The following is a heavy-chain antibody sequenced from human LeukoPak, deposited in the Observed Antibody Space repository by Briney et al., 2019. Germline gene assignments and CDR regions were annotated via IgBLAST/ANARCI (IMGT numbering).Heavy chain of an antibody. CDR3: ARVGPLWFGELFTPLPYYYYYGMDV. Sequence: GGSLRLSCAASGLSFSFYAMSWVRQAPGKGLEWVSYISSSSSTIYYADSVKGRFTISRDNAKNSLYLQMNSLRDEDTAVYYCARVGPLWFGELFTPLPYYYYYGMDVWGQGTTVTVSS. V-gene: IGHV3-48*02. D-gene: IGHD3-10*01. J-gene: IGHJ6*02. CDR2: ISSSSSTI. CDR1: GLSFSFYA.